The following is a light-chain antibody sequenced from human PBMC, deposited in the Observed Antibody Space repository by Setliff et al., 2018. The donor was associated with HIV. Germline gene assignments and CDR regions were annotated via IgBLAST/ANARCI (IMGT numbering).Light chain of an antibody. J-gene: IGLJ1*01. CDR3: SSYTSNNLYV. CDR2: EVS. V-gene: IGLV2-14*02. Sequence: QSALAQPASVSGSPGQSITISCTGTSSDVGSYNLVSWYQQHPGKAPKLMIYEVSKRPSGVSNRFSGSKSGNTASLTISGLQAEDEADYYCSSYTSNNLYVFGTGTKVPS. CDR1: SSDVGSYNL.